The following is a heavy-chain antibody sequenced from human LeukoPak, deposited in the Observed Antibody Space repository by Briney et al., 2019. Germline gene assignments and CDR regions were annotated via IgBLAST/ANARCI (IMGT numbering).Heavy chain of an antibody. D-gene: IGHD3-22*01. CDR2: MNPNSGNT. Sequence: ASVKVSCKASGYTFTSYDINWVRQATGQGLEWMGWMNPNSGNTGYAQKFQGRVTMTRNTSISTAYMELSSLRSEDTAVYYCARGSYYYDSSGYYSEAEVYYYMDVWGKGTTVAISS. V-gene: IGHV1-8*01. CDR1: GYTFTSYD. J-gene: IGHJ6*03. CDR3: ARGSYYYDSSGYYSEAEVYYYMDV.